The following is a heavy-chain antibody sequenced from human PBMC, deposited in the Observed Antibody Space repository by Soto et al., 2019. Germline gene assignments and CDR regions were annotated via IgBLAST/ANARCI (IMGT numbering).Heavy chain of an antibody. Sequence: QVQLVQSGAEVKKPWSSVNVSCKASGGTLSSYGISWVRQAPGQGLEWMGGIIPAFRKANYAQKFQGRVTITADESTSTAYMELSSLRSEDTAVYYCARDRGIAAAGSGGNWLDPWGQGTLVTVSS. CDR3: ARDRGIAAAGSGGNWLDP. CDR1: GGTLSSYG. D-gene: IGHD6-13*01. V-gene: IGHV1-69*01. CDR2: IIPAFRKA. J-gene: IGHJ5*02.